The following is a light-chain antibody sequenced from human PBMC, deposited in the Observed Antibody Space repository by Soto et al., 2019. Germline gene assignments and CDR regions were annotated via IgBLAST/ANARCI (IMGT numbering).Light chain of an antibody. V-gene: IGKV3-15*01. CDR2: GAS. J-gene: IGKJ4*01. CDR1: QSVNSN. Sequence: EIVMTQSPATLSVSPGEKVALSCRASQSVNSNLAWYQQKPGRPPRFLIYGASTRPTAIPARFSGSGSGTEFALTISSLQSEDFAVYYCQQYNYWPLTFGGGTKVEIK. CDR3: QQYNYWPLT.